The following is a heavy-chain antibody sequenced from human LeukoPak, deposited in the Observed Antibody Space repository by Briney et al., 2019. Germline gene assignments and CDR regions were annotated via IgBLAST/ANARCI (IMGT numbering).Heavy chain of an antibody. D-gene: IGHD6-19*01. CDR2: IYTSGST. J-gene: IGHJ4*02. V-gene: IGHV4-4*07. Sequence: SETLSLTCAVSGYSISSGYYWSWIRQPAGKGLEWIGRIYTSGSTNYSPSLKSRVTMSVDTSKNQFSLKLSSVTAADTAVYYCARVNSGSGWYFDYWGQGTLVTVSS. CDR3: ARVNSGSGWYFDY. CDR1: GYSISSGYY.